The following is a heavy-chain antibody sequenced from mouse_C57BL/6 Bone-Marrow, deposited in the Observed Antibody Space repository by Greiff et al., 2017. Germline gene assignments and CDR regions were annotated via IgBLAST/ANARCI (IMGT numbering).Heavy chain of an antibody. CDR2: IYPRSGNT. V-gene: IGHV1-81*01. D-gene: IGHD2-1*01. J-gene: IGHJ4*01. CDR3: AGGNLGYAMDY. CDR1: GYTFTSYG. Sequence: VQLQQSGAELARPGASVKLSCKASGYTFTSYGISWVKQRTGQGLEWIGEIYPRSGNTYYNEKFKGKATLTADKSSSPAYMELRSLTSEASAVYFCAGGNLGYAMDYWGQGTSVTVSS.